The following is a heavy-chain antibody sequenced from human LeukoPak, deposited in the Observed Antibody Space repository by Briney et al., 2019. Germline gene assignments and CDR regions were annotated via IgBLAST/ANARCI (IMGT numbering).Heavy chain of an antibody. V-gene: IGHV3-7*05. D-gene: IGHD1-14*01. J-gene: IGHJ4*02. CDR1: GFTFSSHW. Sequence: GGSLTLSCAASGFTFSSHWMTWVRQAPGKGLEWVANIKQDGSEKHYVDSVKGRFTISRDNAKNSLYLQMNSLRADDTAVYFCARARIDYWGQGTLVTVSS. CDR3: ARARIDY. CDR2: IKQDGSEK.